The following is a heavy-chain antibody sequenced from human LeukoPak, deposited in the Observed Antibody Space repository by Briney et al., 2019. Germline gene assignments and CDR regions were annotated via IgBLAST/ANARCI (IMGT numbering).Heavy chain of an antibody. D-gene: IGHD4-23*01. J-gene: IGHJ6*02. V-gene: IGHV3-21*01. CDR2: ISSSSYI. CDR3: ARADYGGNPYYYGMGV. CDR1: GFTFSSYS. Sequence: GGSLRLSCAASGFTFSSYSMNWVRQAPGKGLEWVSSISSSSYIYYADSVKGRFTISRDNAKNSLYLQMNSLRAEDTAVYYCARADYGGNPYYYGMGVWGQGTTVIVSS.